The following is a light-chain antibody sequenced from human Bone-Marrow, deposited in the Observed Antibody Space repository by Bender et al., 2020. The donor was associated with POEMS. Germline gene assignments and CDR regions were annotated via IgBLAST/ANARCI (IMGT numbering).Light chain of an antibody. Sequence: SYELTQPPSVSVSSGQTASITCSGNKLETKYICWYQQKPGQSPVLVIYEDTKRPSGIPERFSGSNSGNTATLTISGTQAMDEADYYCQVWGTSTAVFGGGTKLTVL. CDR2: EDT. V-gene: IGLV3-1*01. J-gene: IGLJ2*01. CDR3: QVWGTSTAV. CDR1: KLETKY.